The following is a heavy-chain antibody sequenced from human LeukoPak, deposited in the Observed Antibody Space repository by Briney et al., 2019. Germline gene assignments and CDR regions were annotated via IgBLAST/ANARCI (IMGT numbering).Heavy chain of an antibody. CDR2: ICAYNGNT. CDR3: ARDRGVATIIQYYYYYGMDV. D-gene: IGHD5-12*01. V-gene: IGHV1-18*01. Sequence: ASVKVSCKASGYTFTSYGISWVRQAPGQGLEWMGWICAYNGNTNYAQKLQGRVTMTTDTSTSTAYMELRSLRSDDTAVYYCARDRGVATIIQYYYYYGMDVWCQGTTVTVSS. J-gene: IGHJ6*02. CDR1: GYTFTSYG.